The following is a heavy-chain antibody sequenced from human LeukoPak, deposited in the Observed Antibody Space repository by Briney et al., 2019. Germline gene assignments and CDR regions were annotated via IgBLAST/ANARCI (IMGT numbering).Heavy chain of an antibody. CDR2: TYNSGST. CDR1: SGSVSSGNYF. J-gene: IGHJ4*02. CDR3: ARVAASGTGPDS. Sequence: PSETLSLTCTVSSGSVSSGNYFWCWIRQPPGKGLEWIGFTYNSGSTTYNPSLKSRVTISVDTSKNQFSLTPTSVTAADTAVYYCARVAASGTGPDSWGQGTLVTVSS. D-gene: IGHD6-13*01. V-gene: IGHV4-61*01.